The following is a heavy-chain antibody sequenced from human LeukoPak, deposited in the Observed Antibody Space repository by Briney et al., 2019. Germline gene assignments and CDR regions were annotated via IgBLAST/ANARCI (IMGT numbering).Heavy chain of an antibody. CDR3: ARGYVSFDY. Sequence: SETLSLTCSVSGGSISNYYWSWIRQPAGKGLEWIGHIHTSENTNYNPSLKSRVTMSVDTSKNQFSLKLSSVTAADTAVYYCARGYVSFDYWGQGTLVTVSS. CDR2: IHTSENT. V-gene: IGHV4-4*07. D-gene: IGHD3-16*01. J-gene: IGHJ4*02. CDR1: GGSISNYY.